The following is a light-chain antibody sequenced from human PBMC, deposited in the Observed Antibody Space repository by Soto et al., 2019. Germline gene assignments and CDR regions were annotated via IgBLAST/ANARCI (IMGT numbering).Light chain of an antibody. CDR2: SAS. J-gene: IGKJ5*01. CDR1: QSINNY. V-gene: IGKV1-39*01. CDR3: QQSLTMPIT. Sequence: DIHRTQSPASLSVSVGDRVTITCRASQSINNYLNWYLQRPGQAPKLLIRSASTLQRGVPSRFSGSGSRTEFTLTIADLQPDDFGTYYCQQSLTMPITFGHGTRLE.